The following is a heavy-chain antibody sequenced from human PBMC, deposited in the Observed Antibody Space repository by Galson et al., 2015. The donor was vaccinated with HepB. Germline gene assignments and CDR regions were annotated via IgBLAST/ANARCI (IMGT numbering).Heavy chain of an antibody. D-gene: IGHD1-1*01. Sequence: SLRLSCAASGFTFGTYAMHWVRQAPGKGLEWVAVISHDGSNKYYSDSVTGRFTISRDNSKNTLYLQMNSLRGEDTAMYYCARGYARTAAGTTFYYYYGLDVWGQGTTVTVSS. CDR2: ISHDGSNK. V-gene: IGHV3-30-3*01. CDR3: ARGYARTAAGTTFYYYYGLDV. CDR1: GFTFGTYA. J-gene: IGHJ6*02.